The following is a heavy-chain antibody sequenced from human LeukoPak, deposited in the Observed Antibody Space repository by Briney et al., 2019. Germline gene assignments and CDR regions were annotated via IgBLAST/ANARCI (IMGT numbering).Heavy chain of an antibody. V-gene: IGHV4-34*01. J-gene: IGHJ3*02. CDR3: ARIVLGYCSGGSCRWGAFDI. D-gene: IGHD2-15*01. CDR1: GGSFSGYY. CDR2: INHSGST. Sequence: SETLSLTCAVYGGSFSGYYWSWIRQPPGKGLEWIGEINHSGSTNYNPSLKSRVTMSVDTSKNQFSLKLSSVTAADTAVYYCARIVLGYCSGGSCRWGAFDIWGQGTMVTVSS.